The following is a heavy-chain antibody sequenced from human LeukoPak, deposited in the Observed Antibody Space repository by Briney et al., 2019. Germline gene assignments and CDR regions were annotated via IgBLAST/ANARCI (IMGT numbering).Heavy chain of an antibody. CDR3: ARGYDFWSGPTPELDY. CDR1: GYTFTSYG. D-gene: IGHD3-3*01. J-gene: IGHJ4*02. Sequence: GASVKVSCKASGYTFTSYGISWVRQAPGQGLEWMGGIIPIFGTANYAQKFQGRVTITTDESTSTAYMELSSLRSEDTAVYYCARGYDFWSGPTPELDYWGQGTLVTVSS. V-gene: IGHV1-69*05. CDR2: IIPIFGTA.